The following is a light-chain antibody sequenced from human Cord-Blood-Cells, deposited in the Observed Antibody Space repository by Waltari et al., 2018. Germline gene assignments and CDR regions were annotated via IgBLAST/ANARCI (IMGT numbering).Light chain of an antibody. Sequence: QSALTQPASVSGSPGQSITISCTGTSSDVGSYNLVSWYQQHPGKAPKLMIYEGSKRPSGVSNRFSGSKSGNTASLTLSGLQAEDEADYYCCSYAGSSPVFGGGTKLTVL. CDR2: EGS. CDR3: CSYAGSSPV. CDR1: SSDVGSYNL. J-gene: IGLJ2*01. V-gene: IGLV2-23*01.